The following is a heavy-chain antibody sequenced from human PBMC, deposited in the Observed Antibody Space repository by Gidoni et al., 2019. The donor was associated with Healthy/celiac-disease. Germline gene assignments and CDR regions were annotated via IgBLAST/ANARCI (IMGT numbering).Heavy chain of an antibody. CDR3: ARDRARSTTSYYMDV. CDR1: GFTFSSYG. J-gene: IGHJ6*03. Sequence: QVQLVESGGGVVQPGRSLRLSCAASGFTFSSYGMHWDRQAPGKGLEWVAVIWYDGSNKYYADSVKGRFTISRDNSKNTLYLQMNSLRAEDTAVYYCARDRARSTTSYYMDVWGKGTTVTVSS. V-gene: IGHV3-33*01. D-gene: IGHD2-15*01. CDR2: IWYDGSNK.